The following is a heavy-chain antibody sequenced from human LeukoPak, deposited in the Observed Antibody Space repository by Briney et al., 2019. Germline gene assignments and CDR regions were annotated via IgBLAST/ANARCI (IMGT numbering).Heavy chain of an antibody. CDR2: VDPEDDET. J-gene: IGHJ3*02. Sequence: ASVKISCKVSGYTFTDYYMHWVQQAPGKGLEWMGLVDPEDDETIYAEKFQGRVTITADTSTDTAYMELSSLRSEDTAVYYCAPTWRLPRSGHAFDIWGQGTMVTVSS. V-gene: IGHV1-69-2*01. CDR1: GYTFTDYY. CDR3: APTWRLPRSGHAFDI. D-gene: IGHD3-3*01.